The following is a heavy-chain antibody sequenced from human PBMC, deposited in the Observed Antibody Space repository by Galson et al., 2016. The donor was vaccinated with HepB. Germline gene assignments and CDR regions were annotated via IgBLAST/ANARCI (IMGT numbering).Heavy chain of an antibody. D-gene: IGHD2-21*02. J-gene: IGHJ4*02. V-gene: IGHV3-30*03. CDR3: AASTWVTTGFDY. CDR2: ISYDGSNQ. CDR1: GFAFSTFG. Sequence: SLRLSCAASGFAFSTFGMHWVRQAPGKGLEWVAIISYDGSNQFFIDSVRGRFTISRDNSKNTLYLQLNNVRPEDTAVYYCAASTWVTTGFDYWGQATLVTVSS.